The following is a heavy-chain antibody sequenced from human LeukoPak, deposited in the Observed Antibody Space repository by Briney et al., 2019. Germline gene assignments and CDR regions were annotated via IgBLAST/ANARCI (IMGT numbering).Heavy chain of an antibody. CDR2: IRSRDNYGTT. V-gene: IGHV3-49*03. CDR3: TRDILSAGSPTPPFDY. D-gene: IGHD2-15*01. J-gene: IGHJ4*02. Sequence: GGSLRLSCITSGFTFNDYAMSWFRRAPGKGLEWVGFIRSRDNYGTTEYAASLKGRFTISRDDSKSIAYLQMNSLKTEDTAMYYCTRDILSAGSPTPPFDYWGQGTLVTVSS. CDR1: GFTFNDYA.